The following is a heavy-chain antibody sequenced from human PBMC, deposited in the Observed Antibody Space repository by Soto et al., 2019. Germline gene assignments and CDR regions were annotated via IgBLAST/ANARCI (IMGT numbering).Heavy chain of an antibody. Sequence: ASVKVYCKTSGYTFSSYYMHWVRQAPGQGLEWMGVINPSGDSTSYAQKFQGRVTITRDTSTSTLFMELSSLRSEDTAVYFCARDWEFGYWGQGSLVTVSS. CDR2: INPSGDST. CDR1: GYTFSSYY. D-gene: IGHD1-26*01. J-gene: IGHJ4*02. V-gene: IGHV1-46*01. CDR3: ARDWEFGY.